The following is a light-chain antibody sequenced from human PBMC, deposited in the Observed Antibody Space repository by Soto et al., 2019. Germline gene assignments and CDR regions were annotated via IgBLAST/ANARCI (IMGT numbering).Light chain of an antibody. J-gene: IGLJ2*01. CDR3: SSYAGSNKVV. V-gene: IGLV2-8*01. CDR2: EVS. CDR1: TSDIGRYNY. Sequence: QSALTQPASVSGSPGQSITISCTGTTSDIGRYNYVSWYQQHPGKAPKLMIYEVSKRPSGVPDRFSGSKSGNTASLTVSGLQAEDEADYYCSSYAGSNKVVFGGGTKLTVL.